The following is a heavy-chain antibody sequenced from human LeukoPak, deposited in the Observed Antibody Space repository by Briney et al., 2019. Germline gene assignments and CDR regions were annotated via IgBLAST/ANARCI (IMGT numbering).Heavy chain of an antibody. D-gene: IGHD3/OR15-3a*01. CDR3: AKDVAWGRMDL. CDR1: GFTFSTYW. J-gene: IGHJ4*02. V-gene: IGHV3-7*01. CDR2: INQDGSQK. Sequence: GGSLRLSCAASGFTFSTYWMSWVRQAPGKGLEWVAIINQDGSQKYFVDSVKGRFTISRDNAKNSLYLQMDSLRVEDTAVYHCAKDVAWGRMDLWGQGTLATVSS.